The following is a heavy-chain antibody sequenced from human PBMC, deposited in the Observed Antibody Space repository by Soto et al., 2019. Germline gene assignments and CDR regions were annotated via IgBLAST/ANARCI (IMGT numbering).Heavy chain of an antibody. V-gene: IGHV4-59*07. CDR1: SGSISSYY. Sequence: ASGTLSHTCTVSSGSISSYYWSWIRQPPGKGLEWIGYISYSGSTNYNPSLHSRITMSLDTSKNQFSLNLSSVTAADTAVYYCARGRIRSPLRDCVPGRNHDYGMDVWGQWTTVTVS. CDR2: ISYSGST. J-gene: IGHJ6*02. CDR3: ARGRIRSPLRDCVPGRNHDYGMDV. D-gene: IGHD2-21*01.